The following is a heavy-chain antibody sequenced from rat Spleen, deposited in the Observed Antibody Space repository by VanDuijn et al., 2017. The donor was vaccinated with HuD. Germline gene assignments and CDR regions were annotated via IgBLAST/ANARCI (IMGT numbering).Heavy chain of an antibody. V-gene: IGHV5-25*01. D-gene: IGHD1-1*01. CDR2: ISTGGGNT. Sequence: EVQLVESGGGLVQPGRSMKLSCAASGFTFSHYDMAWVRQAPTKGLEWIASISTGGGNTYYRDSVKGRFTISRDNAKSTLYLQMDSLRSEDTATYYCARHGDYYSGDVGRYFDYWGQGTLVTVSS. J-gene: IGHJ3*01. CDR3: ARHGDYYSGDVGRYFDY. CDR1: GFTFSHYD.